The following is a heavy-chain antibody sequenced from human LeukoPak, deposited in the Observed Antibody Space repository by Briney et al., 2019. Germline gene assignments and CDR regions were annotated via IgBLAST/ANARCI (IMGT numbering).Heavy chain of an antibody. CDR1: GFTFSSYG. Sequence: GGSLRLSCAASGFTFSSYGMHWVRQAPGKGLEWVAVIWYDGSNKYYADSVKGRFTISRDNSKNTLYLQMNSLRAEDTAVYYCARGSFHGRGYYDSTGSRYYFDYWGQGTLVTVSS. V-gene: IGHV3-33*01. CDR2: IWYDGSNK. CDR3: ARGSFHGRGYYDSTGSRYYFDY. J-gene: IGHJ4*02. D-gene: IGHD3-22*01.